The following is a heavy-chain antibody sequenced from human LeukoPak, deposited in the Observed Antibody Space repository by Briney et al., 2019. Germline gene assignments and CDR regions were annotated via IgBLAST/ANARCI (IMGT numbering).Heavy chain of an antibody. CDR3: ARTISSGGEY. CDR1: GFTFSSYA. V-gene: IGHV3-30-3*01. D-gene: IGHD6-19*01. CDR2: ISYDGSNK. Sequence: GGSLRLSCAASGFTFSSYAMHWVRQAPGKGLEWAAVISYDGSNKYYADSVKGRFTISRDNSKNTLYLQMNSLRAEDTAVYYCARTISSGGEYWGQGTLVTVSS. J-gene: IGHJ4*02.